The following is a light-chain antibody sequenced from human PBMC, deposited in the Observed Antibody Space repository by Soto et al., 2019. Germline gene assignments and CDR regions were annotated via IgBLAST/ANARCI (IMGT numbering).Light chain of an antibody. J-gene: IGKJ1*01. V-gene: IGKV3-11*01. CDR3: QQRTDRPPWT. CDR1: QSIGLA. Sequence: EIVLTQSPATLPLSPVERATLSCRASQSIGLAIAWYQHKPGQAPRLLIFDASQRATGIPARFRGSGSGTDFTLSISSLEPEDFAVYYCQQRTDRPPWTFGQGTKVDNK. CDR2: DAS.